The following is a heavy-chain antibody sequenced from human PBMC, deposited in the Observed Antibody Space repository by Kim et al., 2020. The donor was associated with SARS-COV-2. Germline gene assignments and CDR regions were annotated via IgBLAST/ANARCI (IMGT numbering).Heavy chain of an antibody. CDR2: INHSGST. D-gene: IGHD6-19*01. CDR1: GGSFSGYY. J-gene: IGHJ5*02. CDR3: ARRGNLRQWLVRPENWFDP. V-gene: IGHV4-34*01. Sequence: SETLSLTCAVYGGSFSGYYWSWIRQPPGKGLEWIGEINHSGSTNYNPSLKSRVTISVDTSKNQFSLKLSSVTAADTAVYYCARRGNLRQWLVRPENWFDPWGQGTLVTVSS.